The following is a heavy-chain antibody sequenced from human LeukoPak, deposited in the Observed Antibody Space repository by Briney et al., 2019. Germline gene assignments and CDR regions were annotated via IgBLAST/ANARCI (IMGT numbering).Heavy chain of an antibody. J-gene: IGHJ4*02. CDR1: GFSFDYYG. V-gene: IGHV3-33*08. Sequence: PGGSLRLSCAASGFSFDYYGMHWDRQAPGKGLEWVAVIWYDGSNKYYADSVKGRFTISRDNSKNTLYLQMNSLRAEDTAVYYCAREYGDFAFDYWGQGTLVTVSS. CDR2: IWYDGSNK. D-gene: IGHD4-17*01. CDR3: AREYGDFAFDY.